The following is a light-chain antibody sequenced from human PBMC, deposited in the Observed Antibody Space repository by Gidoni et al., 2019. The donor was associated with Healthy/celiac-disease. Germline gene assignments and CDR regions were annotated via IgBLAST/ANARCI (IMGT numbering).Light chain of an antibody. CDR1: QSISSY. J-gene: IGKJ1*01. V-gene: IGKV1-39*01. Sequence: DIQMTQSPSSLSASVGDRVTITCRASQSISSYLNWYQQKPGKAPKLLIYAASSLQSGVPSRFSGSGSGTDFTLTISSLQPEDVATYYCQQSYSTPRETCGQGTKVEIK. CDR2: AAS. CDR3: QQSYSTPRET.